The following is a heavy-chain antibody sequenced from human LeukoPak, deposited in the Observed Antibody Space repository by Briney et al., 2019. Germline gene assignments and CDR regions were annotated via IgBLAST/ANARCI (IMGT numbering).Heavy chain of an antibody. D-gene: IGHD2-2*01. Sequence: GGSLRLSCAASGFTFSSYGMHWVRQAPGKGLEWEAFIRYDGSNKYYADSVTGRFTISRDNSKNTLYLQMNSLRAEDTAVYYCAKDETRKAREYRGSFDYWGQGTLVTVSS. CDR3: AKDETRKAREYRGSFDY. CDR2: IRYDGSNK. V-gene: IGHV3-30*02. J-gene: IGHJ4*02. CDR1: GFTFSSYG.